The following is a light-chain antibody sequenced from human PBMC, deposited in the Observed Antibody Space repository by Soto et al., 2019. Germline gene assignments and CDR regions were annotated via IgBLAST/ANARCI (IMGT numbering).Light chain of an antibody. CDR1: QSVSSSY. Sequence: EIVMTQSPATLSVSPGERATLSCRASQSVSSSYLAWYQQKPGQAPRLLIYGASSRATGIPGRFSGSGSGTDFTLTISRLEPEDFAVYYCQQYGSSLLTFGGGTKVDIK. CDR2: GAS. V-gene: IGKV3-20*01. J-gene: IGKJ4*01. CDR3: QQYGSSLLT.